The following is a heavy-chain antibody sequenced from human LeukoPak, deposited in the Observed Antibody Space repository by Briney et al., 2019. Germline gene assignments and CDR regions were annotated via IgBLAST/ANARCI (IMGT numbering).Heavy chain of an antibody. Sequence: SVKVSCKASGGTFINYVINWVRQAPGQGLEWMGGIIPIFATADYAQKFQGRVTITADESTSTAYMELSSLRSEDTAVYYCAVGVRGSGSYQIWGHAFDIWGQGTMVTVSS. D-gene: IGHD3-10*01. V-gene: IGHV1-69*13. CDR2: IIPIFATA. CDR1: GGTFINYV. CDR3: AVGVRGSGSYQIWGHAFDI. J-gene: IGHJ3*02.